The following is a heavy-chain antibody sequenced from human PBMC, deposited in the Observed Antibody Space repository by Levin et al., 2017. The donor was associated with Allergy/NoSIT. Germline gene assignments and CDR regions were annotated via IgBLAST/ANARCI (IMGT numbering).Heavy chain of an antibody. D-gene: IGHD3-22*01. V-gene: IGHV3-30*04. J-gene: IGHJ5*02. CDR3: ARQLYSYSSGWFDL. Sequence: GGSLRLSCAASGFTFRNYAMHWVRQAPGKGLEWVALGSHDGRDQFFADSVRGRVTVSRDNYESTMYLEVNSLRPEDTAVYHCARQLYSYSSGWFDLWGQGTLVTVSS. CDR2: GSHDGRDQ. CDR1: GFTFRNYA.